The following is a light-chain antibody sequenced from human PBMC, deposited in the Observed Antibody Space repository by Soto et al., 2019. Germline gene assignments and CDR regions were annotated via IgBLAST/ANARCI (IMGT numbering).Light chain of an antibody. CDR1: QNIRSW. V-gene: IGKV1-5*03. CDR2: SAS. CDR3: QEYNGNSGLT. J-gene: IGKJ4*01. Sequence: DIQMTQSPSTLSASVGDRVTITCRASQNIRSWLAWHQQKPGKAPELLIYSASGLESGVPSRFSGSGSGTEFTLTISSLQPDDFATYYCQEYNGNSGLTFGGGTKVEIK.